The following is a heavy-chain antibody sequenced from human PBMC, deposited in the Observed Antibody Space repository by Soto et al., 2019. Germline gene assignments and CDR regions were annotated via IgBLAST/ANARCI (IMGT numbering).Heavy chain of an antibody. CDR3: AKDRLGGGLDY. CDR2: VTSRGDTT. D-gene: IGHD3-16*01. J-gene: IGHJ4*02. Sequence: EVQLLQSGGGLVQPGGSLRLSCAASGFIFSNYAMNWVRQAPGKGLEWVSIVTSRGDTTYYADSVKGRVTISRDNSKNTLYLQVNSLTAEDTAVYYCAKDRLGGGLDYWGQGTLVSVSS. V-gene: IGHV3-23*01. CDR1: GFIFSNYA.